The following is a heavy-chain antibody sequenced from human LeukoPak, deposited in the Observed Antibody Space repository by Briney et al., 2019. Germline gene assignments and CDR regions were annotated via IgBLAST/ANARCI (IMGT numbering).Heavy chain of an antibody. V-gene: IGHV1-18*01. CDR3: ARDQSASGSYSSGERVR. Sequence: GASVKVSCKASGYSFSSYGITWVRQAPGQGLEWTGWISPYNGNTDYSQKLQGRVTMTTDTSTTTAYMELRSLRSDDTAVYYCARDQSASGSYSSGERVRWGQGTLVTVSS. CDR2: ISPYNGNT. CDR1: GYSFSSYG. J-gene: IGHJ4*02. D-gene: IGHD1-26*01.